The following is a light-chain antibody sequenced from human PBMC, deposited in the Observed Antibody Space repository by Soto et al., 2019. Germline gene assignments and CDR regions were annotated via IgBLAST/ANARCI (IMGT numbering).Light chain of an antibody. CDR1: QGVSKW. J-gene: IGKJ1*01. V-gene: IGKV1-5*01. CDR2: DAS. CDR3: QQYNSYSRT. Sequence: DIQMTQSPSTLSASIGDRVTITCRASQGVSKWLAWYQQKPGRAPKILIYDASTLESGVPSRFSVSGSGTEFTLTINSLQTEDFAIYYCQQYNSYSRTFGQGTKVDIK.